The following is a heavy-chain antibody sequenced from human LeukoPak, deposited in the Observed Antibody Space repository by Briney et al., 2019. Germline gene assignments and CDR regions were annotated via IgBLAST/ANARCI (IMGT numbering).Heavy chain of an antibody. CDR2: IKQDGGEK. Sequence: GGSLRLSCAASGFTFDTYWMSWVRQAPGKGLEWVANIKQDGGEKDYVDSVKGRFTISRDNAMNSLYLQMNSLRAEDTGVYYCARGDTQSKYRQFDSWGQGSLVIVSS. J-gene: IGHJ4*02. CDR1: GFTFDTYW. CDR3: ARGDTQSKYRQFDS. D-gene: IGHD3-16*02. V-gene: IGHV3-7*04.